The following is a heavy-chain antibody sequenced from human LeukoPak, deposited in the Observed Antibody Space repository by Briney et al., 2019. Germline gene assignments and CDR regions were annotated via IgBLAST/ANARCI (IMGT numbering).Heavy chain of an antibody. J-gene: IGHJ4*02. D-gene: IGHD2-2*01. V-gene: IGHV1-2*02. CDR1: GYTFTAYY. CDR2: INPNSGGT. CDR3: ARDRVVVPAAFDY. Sequence: ASVKVSCKASGYTFTAYYMHWVRQAPGQGLEWMGWINPNSGGTNYAQKFQGRVTMTRDTSISSAYMELSRLRSDDTAVYYCARDRVVVPAAFDYWGQGTLVTVSS.